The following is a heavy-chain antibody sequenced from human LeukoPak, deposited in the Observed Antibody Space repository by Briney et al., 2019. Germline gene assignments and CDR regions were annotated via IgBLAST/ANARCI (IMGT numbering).Heavy chain of an antibody. CDR3: ARHVGSGSYYFYYYYYMDV. CDR1: GGSISSSSYY. V-gene: IGHV4-39*01. CDR2: IYYSGST. Sequence: SETLSLTCTVSGGSISSSSYYWGWIRQPPGKGLEWIGSIYYSGSTYYNPSLKSRVTISVDTSKNQFSLKLSSVTAADTAVYYCARHVGSGSYYFYYYYYMDVWGKGTTVTISS. J-gene: IGHJ6*03. D-gene: IGHD3-10*01.